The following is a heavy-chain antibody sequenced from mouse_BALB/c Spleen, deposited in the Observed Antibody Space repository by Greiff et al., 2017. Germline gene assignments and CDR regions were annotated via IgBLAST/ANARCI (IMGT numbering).Heavy chain of an antibody. CDR3: ARSEYFDV. CDR2: ISYSGST. CDR1: GYSITSDYA. J-gene: IGHJ1*01. V-gene: IGHV3-2*02. Sequence: EVKLEESGPGLVKPSQSLSLTCTVTGYSITSDYAWNWIRQFPGNKLEWMGYISYSGSTSYNPSLKSRISITRDTSKNQFFLQLNSVTTEDTATYYCARSEYFDVWGAGTTVTVSS.